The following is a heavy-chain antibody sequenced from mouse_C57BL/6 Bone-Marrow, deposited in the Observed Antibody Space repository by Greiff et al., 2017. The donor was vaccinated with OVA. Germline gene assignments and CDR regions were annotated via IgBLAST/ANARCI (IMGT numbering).Heavy chain of an antibody. D-gene: IGHD1-1*01. CDR3: ARMRYYGSSSYFDY. CDR2: ISDGGSYT. Sequence: EVKLVESGGGLAKPGGSLKLSCAASGFTFSSYAMSWVRQTPEKRLEWVATISDGGSYTSYPDNVKGRFTISRDNAKNNLYLQMSHLKSEDTAMYYCARMRYYGSSSYFDYWGQGTTLTVSS. J-gene: IGHJ2*01. CDR1: GFTFSSYA. V-gene: IGHV5-4*03.